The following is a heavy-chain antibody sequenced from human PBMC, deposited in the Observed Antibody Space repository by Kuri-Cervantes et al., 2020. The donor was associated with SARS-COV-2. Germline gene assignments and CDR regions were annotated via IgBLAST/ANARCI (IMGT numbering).Heavy chain of an antibody. CDR1: GFTFSSYS. Sequence: GSLRLSCAASGFTFSSYSMNWVRQAPGKGLEWIGYIYYSGCTNYNPSLKSRVTISVDTSKNHFSLRLSSVTAADTAVYYCARVVFYCGADCYHYYSYAMDVWGQGTTVTVSS. J-gene: IGHJ6*02. CDR2: IYYSGCT. CDR3: ARVVFYCGADCYHYYSYAMDV. D-gene: IGHD2-21*02. V-gene: IGHV4-59*08.